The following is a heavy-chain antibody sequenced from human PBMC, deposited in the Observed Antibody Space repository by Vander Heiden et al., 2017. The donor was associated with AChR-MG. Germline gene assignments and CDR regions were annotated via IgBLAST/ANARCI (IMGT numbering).Heavy chain of an antibody. CDR3: ARRSEKGMDV. V-gene: IGHV1-8*01. CDR2: MNPNSGNP. CDR1: GYTFTSFD. J-gene: IGHJ6*02. Sequence: QVQLVQSGAEVKKPVAAVKVSCKASGYTFTSFDSNWVRQATGQGLEWMGWMNPNSGNPGYAQKFQGRVTMTRNTSISTAYMELSSLRSEDTAVYYCARRSEKGMDVWGQGTTVTVSS.